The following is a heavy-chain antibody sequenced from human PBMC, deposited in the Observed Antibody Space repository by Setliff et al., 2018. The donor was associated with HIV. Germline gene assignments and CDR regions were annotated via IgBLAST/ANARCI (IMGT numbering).Heavy chain of an antibody. CDR1: GGSIRSDNYY. CDR2: IHHTGGT. V-gene: IGHV4-39*01. J-gene: IGHJ5*02. D-gene: IGHD3-22*01. CDR3: ARSMRYFYDTSGFSWFDP. Sequence: SETLSLTCRVSGGSIRSDNYYWAWIRQPPGKRLEWIASIHHTGGTNYNPSLKSRVTISVDTSKDQFSLKLRSLTATDTAIYHCARSMRYFYDTSGFSWFDPWGQGTQVTVS.